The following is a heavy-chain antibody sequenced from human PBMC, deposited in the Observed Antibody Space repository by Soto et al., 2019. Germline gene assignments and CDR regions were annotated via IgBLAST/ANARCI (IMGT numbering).Heavy chain of an antibody. CDR2: ISYDGSNK. V-gene: IGHV3-30-3*01. Sequence: QVQLVESGGGVVQPGRSLRLSCTASGFTFSSYAMHWVRQAPGKGLEWVAVISYDGSNKYYADSVKGRFTISRDNSKNTLYLQMNSLRAEDTAVYYCARDKRDLRFLEWSYYFAYWGQGTLDTVSS. CDR3: ARDKRDLRFLEWSYYFAY. D-gene: IGHD3-3*01. J-gene: IGHJ4*02. CDR1: GFTFSSYA.